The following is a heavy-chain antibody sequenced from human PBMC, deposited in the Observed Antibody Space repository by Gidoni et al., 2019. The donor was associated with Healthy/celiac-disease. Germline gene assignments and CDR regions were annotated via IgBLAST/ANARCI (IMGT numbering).Heavy chain of an antibody. V-gene: IGHV3-30-3*01. Sequence: QVQLVESGGGVVQPGRSLRLSCAASGFTFSSYAMHWVRQAPGKGLEWVAVISYDGSNKYYADSVKGRFTISRDNSKNTLYLQMNSLRAEDTAVYYCARDDPPRKFDYWGQGTLVTVSS. CDR3: ARDDPPRKFDY. J-gene: IGHJ4*02. CDR2: ISYDGSNK. CDR1: GFTFSSYA.